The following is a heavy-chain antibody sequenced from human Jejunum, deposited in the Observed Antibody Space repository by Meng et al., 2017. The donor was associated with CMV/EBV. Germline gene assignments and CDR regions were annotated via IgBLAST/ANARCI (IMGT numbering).Heavy chain of an antibody. CDR3: VRGLGLCSSGSCSFAS. V-gene: IGHV7-4-1*02. CDR1: YTFKTMA. D-gene: IGHD2-15*01. J-gene: IGHJ4*02. Sequence: YTFKTMAMTWVRQAPGPGPEFMGWINPNTGTPTYAHDFTGRFVFSVDTSVSTAYLQISSLKPEDSAVYYCVRGLGLCSSGSCSFASWGQGALVTVSS. CDR2: INPNTGTP.